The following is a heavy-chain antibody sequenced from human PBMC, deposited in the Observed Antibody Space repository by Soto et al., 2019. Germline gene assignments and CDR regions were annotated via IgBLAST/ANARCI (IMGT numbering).Heavy chain of an antibody. CDR2: IYYSGST. D-gene: IGHD3-3*01. J-gene: IGHJ5*02. CDR3: ASSPHYDFWSGNDIWFDP. Sequence: QVQLQESGPGLVKPSQTLSLTCTVSGGSISSGDYYWSWIRQPPGKGLEWIGYIYYSGSTYYNPSLKSRVTISVDTSKNQFSLKLSSVTAADTAVYYCASSPHYDFWSGNDIWFDPWGQGTLVTVSS. V-gene: IGHV4-30-4*01. CDR1: GGSISSGDYY.